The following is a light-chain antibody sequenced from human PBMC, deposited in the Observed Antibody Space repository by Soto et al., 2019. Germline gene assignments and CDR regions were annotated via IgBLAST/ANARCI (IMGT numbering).Light chain of an antibody. Sequence: QSVLTQPASVSGSPGQSITISCTGTSSDIGGYKYVSWYQRHPGKAPKLMIYEVSNRPSGVSNRFSGSKSGNTASLTISGLQAEDEADYYCSSYTTNTTLVFGGGTKVTVL. V-gene: IGLV2-14*01. CDR2: EVS. CDR1: SSDIGGYKY. J-gene: IGLJ3*02. CDR3: SSYTTNTTLV.